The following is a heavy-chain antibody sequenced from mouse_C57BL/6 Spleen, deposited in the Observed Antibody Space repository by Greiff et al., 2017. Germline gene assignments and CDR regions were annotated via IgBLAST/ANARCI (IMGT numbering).Heavy chain of an antibody. CDR3: ARSPDGYYWYFDV. V-gene: IGHV1-82*01. J-gene: IGHJ1*03. D-gene: IGHD2-3*01. CDR2: IYPGDGDT. Sequence: VQLKQSGPELVKPGASVKISCKASGYAFSSSWMNWVKQRPGKGLEWIGRIYPGDGDTNYNGKFKGKATLTADKSSSTAYMQLSSLTSEDSAVYFCARSPDGYYWYFDVWGTGTTVTVSS. CDR1: GYAFSSSW.